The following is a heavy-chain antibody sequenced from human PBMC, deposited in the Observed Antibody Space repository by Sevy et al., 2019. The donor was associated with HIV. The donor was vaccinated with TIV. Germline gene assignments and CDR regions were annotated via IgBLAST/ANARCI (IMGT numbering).Heavy chain of an antibody. CDR3: ARDSVTVSGIVLYALDI. V-gene: IGHV3-74*01. CDR1: GFTIGSYW. D-gene: IGHD3-3*01. Sequence: GGSLRLSCGASGFTIGSYWMHWVRQVPGKGLEWVSRISDDGRRTTYEDSVRGRFTNSRDKAKNTLYLQMNGLRADDTAVYYCARDSVTVSGIVLYALDIWGQGTMVTISS. CDR2: ISDDGRRT. J-gene: IGHJ3*02.